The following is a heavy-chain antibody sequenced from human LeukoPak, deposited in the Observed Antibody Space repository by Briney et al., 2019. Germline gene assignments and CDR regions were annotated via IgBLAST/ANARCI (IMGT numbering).Heavy chain of an antibody. J-gene: IGHJ4*02. V-gene: IGHV3-48*03. D-gene: IGHD5-24*01. CDR3: AKDDAWLQYGN. CDR1: GFTFSSYE. CDR2: ISNSGTTI. Sequence: PGGSLRLSCAASGFTFSSYEMNWLRQAPGKGREWGSYISNSGTTIYYADSVKGRFTISRDNAKNSLYLQMNSLRVEDTAVYYCAKDDAWLQYGNWGRGTLVTVSS.